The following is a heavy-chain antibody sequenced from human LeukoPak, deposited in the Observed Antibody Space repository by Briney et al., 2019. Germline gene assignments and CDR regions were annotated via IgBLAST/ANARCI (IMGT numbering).Heavy chain of an antibody. V-gene: IGHV1-69*05. Sequence: SVKVSCRACAAIFSSFEISWVRQAPRQELELMGGIIPIFGTANYAQKFQGRVTITTDESTSTAYMELSSLRSEDTAVYYCATSTATGYYYDSSGSNYWGQGTLVTVSS. D-gene: IGHD3-22*01. J-gene: IGHJ4*02. CDR3: ATSTATGYYYDSSGSNY. CDR2: IIPIFGTA. CDR1: AAIFSSFE.